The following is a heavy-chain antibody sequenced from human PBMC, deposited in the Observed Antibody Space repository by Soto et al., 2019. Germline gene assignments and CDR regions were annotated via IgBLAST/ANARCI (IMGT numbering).Heavy chain of an antibody. CDR1: GFTFSSYG. V-gene: IGHV3-33*01. D-gene: IGHD3-16*01. Sequence: QVQLVESGGGVVQPGRSLRLSCAASGFTFSSYGMHWVRQAPGKGLEWVAVIWYDGSNKYYADSVKGRFTISRDNSKTTLYLQMNSLRAEDTAVYYCASADGGLALSVYGMDVWGQGTTVTVSS. CDR3: ASADGGLALSVYGMDV. J-gene: IGHJ6*02. CDR2: IWYDGSNK.